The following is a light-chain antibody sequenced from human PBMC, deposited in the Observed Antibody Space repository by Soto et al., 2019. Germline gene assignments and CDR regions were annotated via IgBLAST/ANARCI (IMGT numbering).Light chain of an antibody. CDR1: QSVSSNY. V-gene: IGKV3-11*01. J-gene: IGKJ4*01. Sequence: IVLTQSPDTLSLSPGERATLSCRASQSVSSNYLAWYQQKPGQAPRLLLYDASNRATGIPAKFSGSGSGTDFTLTISSLEPEDFAVYYCQQRNNWPLTFGGGTKVDI. CDR3: QQRNNWPLT. CDR2: DAS.